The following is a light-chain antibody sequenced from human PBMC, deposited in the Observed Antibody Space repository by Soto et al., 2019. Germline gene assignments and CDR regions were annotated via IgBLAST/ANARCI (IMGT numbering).Light chain of an antibody. CDR1: HSISNS. CDR3: QQSYTTPRT. Sequence: DIQMTQSPSSLSASVGDTVTITCRASHSISNSLNWYQQKPGKAPNLLIYTASNLQSGVPSRFSGSGSGTDFTLTISSLQPEDFATYYCQQSYTTPRTFGQGTKLEIK. J-gene: IGKJ2*01. V-gene: IGKV1-39*01. CDR2: TAS.